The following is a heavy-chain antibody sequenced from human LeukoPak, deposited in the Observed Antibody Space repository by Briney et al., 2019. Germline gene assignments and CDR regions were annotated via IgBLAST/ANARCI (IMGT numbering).Heavy chain of an antibody. CDR1: GYTFTSYG. CDR2: MNPNSGNT. D-gene: IGHD3-10*01. V-gene: IGHV1-8*03. CDR3: ASWSSGIDAFDI. Sequence: ASVKVSCKASGYTFTSYGINWVRQATGQGLEWMGWMNPNSGNTGYAQKFQGRVTITRNTSISTAYMELSSLRSEDTAVYYCASWSSGIDAFDIWGQGTMVTVSS. J-gene: IGHJ3*02.